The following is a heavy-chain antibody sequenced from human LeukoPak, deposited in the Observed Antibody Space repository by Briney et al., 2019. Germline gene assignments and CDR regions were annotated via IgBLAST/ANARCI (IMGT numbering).Heavy chain of an antibody. Sequence: GASVKVSCKASGYTFTSYAMHWVRQAPGQRLEWMGWINAGNGNTKYSQKFQGRVTITRDTSASTAYMELSSLRSEDTAVYYCATDLHSNYYYYYGMDVWGQGTTVTVSS. V-gene: IGHV1-3*01. CDR3: ATDLHSNYYYYYGMDV. J-gene: IGHJ6*02. CDR2: INAGNGNT. CDR1: GYTFTSYA. D-gene: IGHD4-11*01.